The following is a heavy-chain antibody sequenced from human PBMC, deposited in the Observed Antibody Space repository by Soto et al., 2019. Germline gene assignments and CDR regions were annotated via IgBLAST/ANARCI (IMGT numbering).Heavy chain of an antibody. CDR3: VKNPWQDQRRWGNWFDP. J-gene: IGHJ5*02. Sequence: QVQLQESGPGLVKPSGTLSLTCAVSGGSISSTDWWPWVRQPPGKGLEWIGETYQTGCTNYNPSLKGRITIFLDQSKNHFSLNLSSVTAADTAFYYCVKNPWQDQRRWGNWFDPWGQGILVTVSS. CDR1: GGSISSTDW. V-gene: IGHV4-4*02. CDR2: TYQTGCT. D-gene: IGHD3-16*01.